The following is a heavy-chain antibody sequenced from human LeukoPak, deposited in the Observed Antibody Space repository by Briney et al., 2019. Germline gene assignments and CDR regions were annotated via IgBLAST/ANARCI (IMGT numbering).Heavy chain of an antibody. D-gene: IGHD6-19*01. Sequence: PETLSLTCTVSGYSISSGYYWGWIRQPPGKGLEWIGSIYHSGSTNYNPSLKGRVTISVDTSKNQFSLKLSSVTAADTAVYYCARVAVAGPDRRLFDYWGQGTLVTVSS. V-gene: IGHV4-38-2*02. CDR1: GYSISSGYY. CDR2: IYHSGST. CDR3: ARVAVAGPDRRLFDY. J-gene: IGHJ4*02.